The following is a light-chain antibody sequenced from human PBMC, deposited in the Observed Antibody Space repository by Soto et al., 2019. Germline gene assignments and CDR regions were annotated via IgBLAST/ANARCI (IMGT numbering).Light chain of an antibody. J-gene: IGKJ1*01. CDR2: GAA. V-gene: IGKV3-11*01. CDR1: ENVLSY. CDR3: QQRSNWPRT. Sequence: ETVMRQSPATLSVSPGERATLSCRSSENVLSYLAWYQQKPGQPPRLLISGAATRATDIPARFSGSGSGTDFTLTISSLEPEDFAVYYCQQRSNWPRTFGQGTKVDIK.